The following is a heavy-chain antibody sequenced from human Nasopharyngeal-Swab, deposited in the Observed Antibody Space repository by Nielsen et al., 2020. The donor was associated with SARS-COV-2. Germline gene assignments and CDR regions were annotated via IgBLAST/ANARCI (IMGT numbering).Heavy chain of an antibody. D-gene: IGHD3-22*01. V-gene: IGHV3-30-3*01. J-gene: IGHJ3*02. Sequence: SLKISCAASGFTFSSYAMHWVRQAPGKGLEWVAVISYDGSNKYYADSVKGRFTISRDNSKNTLYLQMNRLRAEDTAVYYCARNYYDSSDAFDIWGQGTMVTVSS. CDR2: ISYDGSNK. CDR3: ARNYYDSSDAFDI. CDR1: GFTFSSYA.